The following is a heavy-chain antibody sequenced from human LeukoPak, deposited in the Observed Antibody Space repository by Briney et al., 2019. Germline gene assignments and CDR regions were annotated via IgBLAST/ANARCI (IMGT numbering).Heavy chain of an antibody. J-gene: IGHJ4*02. CDR2: ISYDSDYI. CDR3: ARYGVSSSRSYIDY. D-gene: IGHD2-2*01. V-gene: IGHV3-21*01. Sequence: PGGSLRLSCEASGFTFSTYSMNWVRQAPGKGLEWVSSISYDSDYIYYADSVKGRFTISRDNAKNSLYLQMNSLRADDTAVYCCARYGVSSSRSYIDYWGQGTLVTVSS. CDR1: GFTFSTYS.